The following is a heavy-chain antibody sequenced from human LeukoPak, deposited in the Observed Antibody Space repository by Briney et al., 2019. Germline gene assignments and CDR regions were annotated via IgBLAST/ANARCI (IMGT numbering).Heavy chain of an antibody. V-gene: IGHV1-69*13. CDR3: ARKRFLEWYYFDY. CDR2: IIPIFGTA. D-gene: IGHD3-3*01. J-gene: IGHJ4*02. CDR1: GGTFSSYA. Sequence: GASVKVSCKASGGTFSSYAISWVRQAPGQGLEWMGGIIPIFGTANYAQKFQGRVTITADEYTSTAYMELSSLRSEDTAVYYCARKRFLEWYYFDYWGQGTLVTVSS.